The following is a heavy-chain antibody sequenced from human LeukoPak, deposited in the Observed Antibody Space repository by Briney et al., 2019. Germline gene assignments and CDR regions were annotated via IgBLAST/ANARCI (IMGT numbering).Heavy chain of an antibody. CDR2: MYSRGST. CDR3: ARHYLYGDPPAFDI. CDR1: GGSISSYS. J-gene: IGHJ3*02. Sequence: SETLSLTCAVSGGSISSYSWSWVRQPPGKGLEWIGYMYSRGSTNDNPSLKSRVTISRDTSKNQLSLRVTSVTAADTAMYYCARHYLYGDPPAFDIWGQGTMVTVSS. D-gene: IGHD4-17*01. V-gene: IGHV4-59*08.